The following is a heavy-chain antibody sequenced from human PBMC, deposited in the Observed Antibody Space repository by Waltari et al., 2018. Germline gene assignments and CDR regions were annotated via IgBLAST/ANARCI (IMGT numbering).Heavy chain of an antibody. Sequence: QVPLQQWGAGLFKPSENLSLNCAVHGGSFSGYYLSWVRQAPGKGLGWIGESNHSGSTNYNPALKSRVTISVDTSKNQFSLKLSSVTAADTAVYYCARPHYYGSGSSNFDYWGQGTLVTVSS. CDR1: GGSFSGYY. CDR2: SNHSGST. J-gene: IGHJ4*02. D-gene: IGHD3-10*01. V-gene: IGHV4-34*01. CDR3: ARPHYYGSGSSNFDY.